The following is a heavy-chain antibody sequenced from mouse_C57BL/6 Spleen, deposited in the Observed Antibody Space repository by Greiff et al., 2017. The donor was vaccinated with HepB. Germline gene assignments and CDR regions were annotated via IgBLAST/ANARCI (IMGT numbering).Heavy chain of an antibody. CDR1: GYTFTDYY. V-gene: IGHV1-26*01. D-gene: IGHD2-4*01. CDR3: ARDRVYYDPYWYFDV. Sequence: EVQLQQSGPELVKPGASVKISCKASGYTFTDYYMNWVKQSHGKSLEWIGDINPNNGGTSYNQKFKGKATLTVDKSSSTAYMELRSLTSEDSAVYYCARDRVYYDPYWYFDVWGTRTTVTVSS. J-gene: IGHJ1*03. CDR2: INPNNGGT.